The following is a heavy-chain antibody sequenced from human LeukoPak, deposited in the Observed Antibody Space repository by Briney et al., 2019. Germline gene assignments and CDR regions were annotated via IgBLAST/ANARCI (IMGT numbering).Heavy chain of an antibody. CDR1: GGSISSYY. Sequence: SETLSLTCTVSGGSISSYYWGWIRQPPGKGLEWIGSIYYSGSTYYNPSLKSRVTISVDTSKNQFSLKLSSVTAADTAVYYCARLARDGYKSFDYWGQGTLVTVSS. V-gene: IGHV4-39*01. CDR2: IYYSGST. D-gene: IGHD5-24*01. CDR3: ARLARDGYKSFDY. J-gene: IGHJ4*02.